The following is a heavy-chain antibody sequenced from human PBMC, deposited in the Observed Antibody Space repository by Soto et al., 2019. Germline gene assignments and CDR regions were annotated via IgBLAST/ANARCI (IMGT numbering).Heavy chain of an antibody. Sequence: ASVKVACKASGGTFSSYAISWLRQAPGQGLEWMGGITPIFGTANYAQKYHGSATIIPHKSKSTAYTELSSLRSEGKAVYYRARASIFGVVIHYYYYYGMDVWGQGTTGTVSS. CDR3: ARASIFGVVIHYYYYYGMDV. D-gene: IGHD3-3*01. CDR1: GGTFSSYA. CDR2: ITPIFGTA. J-gene: IGHJ6*02. V-gene: IGHV1-69*06.